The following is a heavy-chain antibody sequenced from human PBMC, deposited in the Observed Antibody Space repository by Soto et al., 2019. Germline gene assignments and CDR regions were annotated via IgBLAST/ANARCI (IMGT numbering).Heavy chain of an antibody. J-gene: IGHJ5*02. D-gene: IGHD1-26*01. CDR3: ARVKGRGSGSYDGWFDP. CDR2: ISAYNGNT. CDR1: GYTFTSYG. V-gene: IGHV1-18*01. Sequence: ASVKVSCKASGYTFTSYGISWVRQAPGQGLEWMGWISAYNGNTNYAQKLQGRVTMTTDTSTSTAYMELRSLRSDDTAVYYCARVKGRGSGSYDGWFDPWGQGTLVTVSS.